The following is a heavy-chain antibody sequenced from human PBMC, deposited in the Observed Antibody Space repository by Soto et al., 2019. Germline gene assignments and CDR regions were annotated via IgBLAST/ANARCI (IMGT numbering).Heavy chain of an antibody. V-gene: IGHV3-11*01. CDR3: ARELAPWRRSSTSCYFDY. J-gene: IGHJ4*02. CDR2: ISSSGSTI. CDR1: GFTFSDYY. D-gene: IGHD2-2*01. Sequence: QVQLVESGGGLVKPGGSLRLSCAASGFTFSDYYMSWIRQAPGKGLEWVSYISSSGSTIYYADPVKSRFTISRDNAKNSLYLQMNSLRAEDTAVYYCARELAPWRRSSTSCYFDYWGQGTLVTVSS.